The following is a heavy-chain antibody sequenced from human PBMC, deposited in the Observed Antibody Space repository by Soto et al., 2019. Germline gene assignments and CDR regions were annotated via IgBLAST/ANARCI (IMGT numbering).Heavy chain of an antibody. V-gene: IGHV3-23*01. J-gene: IGHJ4*02. CDR2: ISGSGIST. Sequence: EVQLLESGGGLVQPGGSLRLSCAASGFTFSSYAMRWVRQAPGKGLEWVSAISGSGISTYYTDSVKGRFTISRDNSKNTLSLQMNSLRAEDTAVYYCAKRETEVSPGWGQGTLVIVSS. D-gene: IGHD1-26*01. CDR3: AKRETEVSPG. CDR1: GFTFSSYA.